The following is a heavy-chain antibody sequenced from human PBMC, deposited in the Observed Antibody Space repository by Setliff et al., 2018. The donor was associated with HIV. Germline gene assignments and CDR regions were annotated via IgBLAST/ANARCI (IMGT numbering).Heavy chain of an antibody. V-gene: IGHV1-18*01. CDR2: INTHSGYT. CDR3: ARGKTWLRFLDY. J-gene: IGHJ4*02. CDR1: GYTFNNYG. D-gene: IGHD5-12*01. Sequence: ASVKVSCKASGYTFNNYGISWVRQAPGQGLGWMGWINTHSGYTNYAQNVQGRVTVTMDTSTSTAYMELRSLKSDDTAVYYCARGKTWLRFLDYWGQGTLVTVSS.